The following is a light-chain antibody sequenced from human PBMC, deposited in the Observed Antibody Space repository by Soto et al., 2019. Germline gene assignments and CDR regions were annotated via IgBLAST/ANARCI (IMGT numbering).Light chain of an antibody. CDR2: STN. CDR3: VLYLSSGIRV. CDR1: SGSVSTSYY. V-gene: IGLV8-61*01. J-gene: IGLJ3*02. Sequence: QTVVTQEPSFSVSPGGTVTLTCGLSSGSVSTSYYPSWYQHTPGQAPRTLLFSTNTRPSGVPDRFSGSILGNKAALTITGDQADDESDYYCVLYLSSGIRVLCRGTKLTVL.